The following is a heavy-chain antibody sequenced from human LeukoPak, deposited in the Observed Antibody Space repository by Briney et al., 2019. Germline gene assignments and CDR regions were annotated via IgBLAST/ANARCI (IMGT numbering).Heavy chain of an antibody. CDR3: ARVWDYYFDY. Sequence: SETLSLTCAVYGGSFSGYYWSWIRQPPGKGLEWIGEINHSGSTNYNPSLKSRVTISVDTSKNQFSLKLSSVTAADTAVYYCARVWDYYFDYWGQGTLVTVSS. CDR2: INHSGST. V-gene: IGHV4-34*01. D-gene: IGHD1-26*01. J-gene: IGHJ4*02. CDR1: GGSFSGYY.